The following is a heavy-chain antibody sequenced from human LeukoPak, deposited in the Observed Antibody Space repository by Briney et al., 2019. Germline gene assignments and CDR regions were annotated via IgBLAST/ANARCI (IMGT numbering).Heavy chain of an antibody. D-gene: IGHD2-2*01. J-gene: IGHJ5*02. Sequence: SVEVSCKASGGTFSSYAISWVRQAPGQGLEWMGGIIPIFGTANYAQKFQGRVTITADESTSTAYMELSSLRSEDTAVYYCARHLRSTSFNWFDPWGQGTLVTVSS. CDR3: ARHLRSTSFNWFDP. CDR1: GGTFSSYA. V-gene: IGHV1-69*13. CDR2: IIPIFGTA.